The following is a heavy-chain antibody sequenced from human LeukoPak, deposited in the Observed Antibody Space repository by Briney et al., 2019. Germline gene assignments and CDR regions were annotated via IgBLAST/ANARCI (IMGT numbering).Heavy chain of an antibody. CDR2: IYHSGST. J-gene: IGHJ4*02. CDR3: ARRCRSSPSCYVY. Sequence: SQTLSLTCAVSGGSISSGGYSWSWIRQPPGKGLEWIGYIYHSGSTYYNPSLKSRVTISVDTSKNQFSLKLSSVTAADTAVYYCARRCRSSPSCYVYWGQGTLVTVSS. D-gene: IGHD2-2*01. V-gene: IGHV4-30-2*01. CDR1: GGSISSGGYS.